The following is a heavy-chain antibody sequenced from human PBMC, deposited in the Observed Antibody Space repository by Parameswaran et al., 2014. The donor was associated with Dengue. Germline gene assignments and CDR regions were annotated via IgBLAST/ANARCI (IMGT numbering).Heavy chain of an antibody. CDR2: INHSGST. CDR1: GGSFSGYY. J-gene: IGHJ6*02. Sequence: ASETLSLTCAVYGGSFSGYYWSWIRQPPGKGLEWIGEINHSGSTNYNPSLKSRVTISVDTSKNQFSLKLSSVTAADTAVYYCARSFVPKGSGSYSNRIYGMDVWGQGTTVTVSS. CDR3: ARSFVPKGSGSYSNRIYGMDV. V-gene: IGHV4-34*01. D-gene: IGHD3-10*01.